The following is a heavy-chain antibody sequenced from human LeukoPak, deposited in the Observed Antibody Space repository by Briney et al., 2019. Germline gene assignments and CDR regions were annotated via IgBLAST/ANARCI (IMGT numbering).Heavy chain of an antibody. D-gene: IGHD2-15*01. J-gene: IGHJ4*02. CDR3: ARSAHCSGGSCYFAGFDY. CDR1: GYTFTGYY. V-gene: IGHV1-2*02. CDR2: INPNSGGT. Sequence: ASVKVSCKASGYTFTGYYMHWVRQAPGQGLEWMGWINPNSGGTNYAQKFQGRVTMTRDMSTSTVYMELSSLRSEDTAVYYCARSAHCSGGSCYFAGFDYWGQGTLVTVSS.